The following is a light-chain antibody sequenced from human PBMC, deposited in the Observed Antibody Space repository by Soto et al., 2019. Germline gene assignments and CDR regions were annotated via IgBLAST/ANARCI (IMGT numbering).Light chain of an antibody. J-gene: IGKJ5*01. CDR3: QQYNNWPPIT. Sequence: EIAMTQSPATLSVSPGERATLSCRASQSVNSYLAWYQKKPGQAPRLLIYGASTRATGIPARFSGSGSGTDFTLTISGLQSEDFAVYYCQQYNNWPPITFGQGTRLEIK. CDR2: GAS. V-gene: IGKV3-15*01. CDR1: QSVNSY.